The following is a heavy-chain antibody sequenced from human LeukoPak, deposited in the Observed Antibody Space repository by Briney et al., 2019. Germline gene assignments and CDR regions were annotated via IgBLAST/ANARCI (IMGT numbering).Heavy chain of an antibody. J-gene: IGHJ4*02. CDR1: GLTFSSYA. V-gene: IGHV3-23*01. CDR3: AKSSQLMLPELDY. Sequence: GGSLRLSCAASGLTFSSYALGWVRQAPGKGLEWFSAISGSGGSTYSADSVKGRFTISRDNSKNTLYRQMTSQRAEDTAVYYGAKSSQLMLPELDYWGQGTLVTVSS. CDR2: ISGSGGST. D-gene: IGHD2-2*01.